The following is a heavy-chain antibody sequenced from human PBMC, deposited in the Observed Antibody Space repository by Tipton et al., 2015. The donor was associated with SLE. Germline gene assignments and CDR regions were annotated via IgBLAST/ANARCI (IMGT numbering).Heavy chain of an antibody. J-gene: IGHJ6*03. CDR2: IYYSGST. CDR3: ARDSERIDWLSEGYYYYYMDV. D-gene: IGHD3-9*01. CDR1: GGSISSYY. V-gene: IGHV4-59*12. Sequence: GLVKPSETLSLTCTVAGGSISSYYWSWIRQAPGKGLEWIGYIYYSGSTNYNPSLKSRVTISVDTSKNQFSLKLSSVTAADTAAYYCARDSERIDWLSEGYYYYYMDVWGKGTTVTVSS.